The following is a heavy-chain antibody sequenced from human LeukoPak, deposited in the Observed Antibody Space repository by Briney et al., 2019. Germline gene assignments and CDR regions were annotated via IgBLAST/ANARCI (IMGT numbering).Heavy chain of an antibody. J-gene: IGHJ4*02. Sequence: QSGGSLRLSCAASGFTFCSYWMHWVRQAPGKGLVWVSRINSDGSSTSYADSVKGRFTISRDNAKNTLYLQMNSLRAEDTAVYYCAKWYYYDSSGNGDYWGEGTLVTVSS. CDR3: AKWYYYDSSGNGDY. V-gene: IGHV3-74*01. CDR2: INSDGSST. CDR1: GFTFCSYW. D-gene: IGHD3-22*01.